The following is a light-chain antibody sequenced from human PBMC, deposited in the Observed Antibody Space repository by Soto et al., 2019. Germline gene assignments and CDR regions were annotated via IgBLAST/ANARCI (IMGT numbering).Light chain of an antibody. J-gene: IGKJ4*01. Sequence: DIQMTQSPSSLSASVGDSVTITCRASQKINNFLNWYQQKPGKAPKLLIFLASSLESGVPSRFGGSGSGSDFTLSISSLQPEDSATYYCQHSLGNPPTFGGGTKVEI. CDR2: LAS. CDR1: QKINNF. CDR3: QHSLGNPPT. V-gene: IGKV1-39*01.